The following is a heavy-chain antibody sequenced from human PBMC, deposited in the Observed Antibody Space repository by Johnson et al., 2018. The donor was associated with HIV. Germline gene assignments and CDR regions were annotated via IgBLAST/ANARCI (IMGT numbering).Heavy chain of an antibody. CDR3: TTDPWGSDAFDI. D-gene: IGHD7-27*01. Sequence: MLLVESGGGLVLPGGSLRLSCAVSGFTFTDHYMDWVRQAPGKGLEWVGRIKSKTDGGTTDYAAPVKGRFTISRDDSKNTLYLQMNSLKTEDTAVYYCTTDPWGSDAFDIWGQGTMVTVSS. J-gene: IGHJ3*02. CDR1: GFTFTDHY. V-gene: IGHV3-15*01. CDR2: IKSKTDGGTT.